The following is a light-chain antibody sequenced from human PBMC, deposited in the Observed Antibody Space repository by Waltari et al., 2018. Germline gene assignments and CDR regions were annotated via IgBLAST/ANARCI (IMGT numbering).Light chain of an antibody. J-gene: IGKJ4*01. Sequence: MQMTQSPSTLSASIGDTVTITCRAKQSIYNLLAWYQVTPGKAPKLLIYEASTLVSGIPSRFSGSGSDTEFTLTISNLQPADFGHYNCQNYYTYLMTFGGGTTVEIK. CDR3: QNYYTYLMT. V-gene: IGKV1-5*03. CDR2: EAS. CDR1: QSIYNL.